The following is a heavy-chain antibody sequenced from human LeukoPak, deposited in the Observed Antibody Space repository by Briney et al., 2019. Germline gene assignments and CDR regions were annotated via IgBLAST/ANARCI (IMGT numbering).Heavy chain of an antibody. D-gene: IGHD4/OR15-4a*01. CDR3: AREAFTTRCYDS. J-gene: IGHJ4*02. CDR1: GYTFTSYG. V-gene: IGHV1-18*01. CDR2: ISGYNGNT. Sequence: ASVKVSCKASGYTFTSYGISWVRQAPGQGLEWMGWISGYNGNTDYAQKLQGRVTMTTDTSTSTVYMELRSLRSDDTAVYYCAREAFTTRCYDSWGQGTLVAVS.